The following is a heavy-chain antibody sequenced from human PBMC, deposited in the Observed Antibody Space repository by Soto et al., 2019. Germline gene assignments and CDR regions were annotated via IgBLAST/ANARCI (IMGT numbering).Heavy chain of an antibody. D-gene: IGHD3-22*01. CDR3: TTVTYYYDSSGYYYYFDY. V-gene: IGHV3-15*01. CDR1: GFTFSNAW. Sequence: PGGSLRLSCAAPGFTFSNAWMSWVRQAPGKGLEWVGRIKSKTDGGTTDYAAPVKGRFTISRDDSKNTLYLQMNSLKTEDTAVYYCTTVTYYYDSSGYYYYFDYWGQGTLVTVSS. CDR2: IKSKTDGGTT. J-gene: IGHJ4*02.